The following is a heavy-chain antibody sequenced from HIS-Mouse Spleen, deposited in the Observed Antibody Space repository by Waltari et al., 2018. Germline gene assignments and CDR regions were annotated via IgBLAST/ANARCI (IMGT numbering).Heavy chain of an antibody. D-gene: IGHD6-13*01. CDR1: VGSISSSSYY. V-gene: IGHV4-39*07. J-gene: IGHJ2*01. CDR2: FYESGGT. CDR3: AREIPYSSSWYDWYFDL. Sequence: QLQLQESGPGLVKPSETLSLTCTVSVGSISSSSYYWGWIRQPPGKGLEWFGDFYESGGTSYNPSLKSRVTISVDTSKNQFSLKLSSVTAADAAVYYCAREIPYSSSWYDWYFDLWGRGTLVTVSS.